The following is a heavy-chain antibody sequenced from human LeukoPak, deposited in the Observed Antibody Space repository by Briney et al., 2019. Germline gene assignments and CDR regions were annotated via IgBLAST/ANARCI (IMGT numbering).Heavy chain of an antibody. CDR3: ATLGAPFDY. CDR1: GGSISSYY. Sequence: PSETLSLTCTVSGGSISSYYWSWVRQPPGKGLEWIGYIYYSGSTNYNPSLKSRVTISVNTSKNQFSLKLSSVTAADTAVYYCATLGAPFDYWGQGTLVTVSS. J-gene: IGHJ4*02. V-gene: IGHV4-59*01. D-gene: IGHD3-16*01. CDR2: IYYSGST.